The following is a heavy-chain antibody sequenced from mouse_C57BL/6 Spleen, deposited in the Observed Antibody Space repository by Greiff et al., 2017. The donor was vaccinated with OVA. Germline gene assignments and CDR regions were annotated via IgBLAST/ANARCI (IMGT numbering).Heavy chain of an antibody. D-gene: IGHD2-3*01. V-gene: IGHV8-12*01. CDR1: GFSLSTSGMG. J-gene: IGHJ3*01. Sequence: QVTLKVSGPGLLQSSQTLSLTCSFSGFSLSTSGMGVSWIRQPSGKGLEWLAHIYWDDDKRYNPSLKSRLTISKDTSRNQVFLKITSVDTADTATYYCARSDGYYEGFAYWGQGTLVTVSA. CDR2: IYWDDDK. CDR3: ARSDGYYEGFAY.